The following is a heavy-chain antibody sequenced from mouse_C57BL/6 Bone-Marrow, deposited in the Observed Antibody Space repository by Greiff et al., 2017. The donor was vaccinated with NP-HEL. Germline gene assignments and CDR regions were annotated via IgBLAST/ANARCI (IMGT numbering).Heavy chain of an antibody. V-gene: IGHV1-53*01. CDR3: ARWGTTVVALYYFDY. CDR1: GYTFTSYW. Sequence: VQLQQSGTELVKPGASVKLSCKASGYTFTSYWMHWVKQRPGQGLEWIGNINPSNGGTNYNEKFKSKATLTVDKSSSTAYMQLSSLTSEDSAVYYCARWGTTVVALYYFDYWGQGTTLTVSS. J-gene: IGHJ2*01. CDR2: INPSNGGT. D-gene: IGHD1-1*01.